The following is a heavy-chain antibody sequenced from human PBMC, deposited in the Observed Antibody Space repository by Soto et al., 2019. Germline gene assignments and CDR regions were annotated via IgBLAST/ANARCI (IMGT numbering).Heavy chain of an antibody. CDR3: AIANLTPYYFDY. Sequence: GGSLRLSCAASGFTFSSYAMHWVRQAPGKGLEWVAVISYDGSNKYYADSVKGRFTISRDNSKNTLYLQMNSLRAEDTAVYYCAIANLTPYYFDYWGQGTLVTVSS. V-gene: IGHV3-30*04. CDR1: GFTFSSYA. J-gene: IGHJ4*02. D-gene: IGHD2-15*01. CDR2: ISYDGSNK.